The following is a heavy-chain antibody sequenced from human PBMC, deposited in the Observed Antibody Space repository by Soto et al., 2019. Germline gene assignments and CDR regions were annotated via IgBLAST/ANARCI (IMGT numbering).Heavy chain of an antibody. CDR3: ARHIYYYYYTDV. D-gene: IGHD3-9*01. V-gene: IGHV4-59*08. CDR1: GGSISSYY. CDR2: IYYSGST. J-gene: IGHJ6*03. Sequence: SETLSLTCTVSGGSISSYYWSWIRQPPGKGLEWIGYIYYSGSTNYNPSLKSRVTISVDTSKNQFSLKLSSVTAADTAVYYCARHIYYYYYTDVWGKGTTVTVSS.